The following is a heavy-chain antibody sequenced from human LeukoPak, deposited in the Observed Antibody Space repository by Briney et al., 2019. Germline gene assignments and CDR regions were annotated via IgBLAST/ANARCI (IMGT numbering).Heavy chain of an antibody. CDR2: INHSGST. Sequence: PSETLSLTCAVYGGSFSGYYWSWIRQPPGKGLEWIGEINHSGSTNYNPSLKSRVTISVDTSKNQFSLKLSSVTAADTAVYYCARADSYGQTIDYWGQGTLVTVSS. CDR1: GGSFSGYY. J-gene: IGHJ4*02. V-gene: IGHV4-34*01. D-gene: IGHD5-18*01. CDR3: ARADSYGQTIDY.